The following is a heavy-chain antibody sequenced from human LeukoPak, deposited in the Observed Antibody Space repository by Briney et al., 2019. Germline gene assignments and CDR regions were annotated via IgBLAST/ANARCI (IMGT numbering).Heavy chain of an antibody. J-gene: IGHJ4*02. V-gene: IGHV3-23*01. Sequence: PGGSLRLSCAASGFTFSNYAMSWVRQAPGKGLEWVSGIRDSDGSTYYADSVKGRFTISRDNSKNTLYLQMNSLRAEDTAVYYCAKREFGYSYGFDYWGQGTLVTVSS. CDR1: GFTFSNYA. CDR3: AKREFGYSYGFDY. CDR2: IRDSDGST. D-gene: IGHD5-18*01.